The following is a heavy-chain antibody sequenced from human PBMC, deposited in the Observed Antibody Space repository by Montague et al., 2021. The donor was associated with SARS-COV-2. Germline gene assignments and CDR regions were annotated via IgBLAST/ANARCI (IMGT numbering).Heavy chain of an antibody. CDR3: ARQALGYFDWLNEGYFDY. J-gene: IGHJ4*02. V-gene: IGHV4-61*05. Sequence: SETLSLTCTVSGASISSSSFFWGWIRQPPGKGLEWVGYIYYGGSTNYNPSLKSRVTISVDTSKNQFSLKLSSVTAADTAVYYCARQALGYFDWLNEGYFDYWGQGTLVTVSS. CDR1: GASISSSSFF. D-gene: IGHD3-9*01. CDR2: IYYGGST.